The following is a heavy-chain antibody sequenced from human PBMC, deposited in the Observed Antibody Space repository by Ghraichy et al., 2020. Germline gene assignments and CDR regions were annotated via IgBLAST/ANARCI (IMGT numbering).Heavy chain of an antibody. Sequence: SVKVSCKASGGTFSSYAISWVRQAPGQGLEWMGGIIPIFGTANYAQKFQGRVTITTDESTSTAYMELSSLRSEDTAVYYCARGLELRYNWFDPWGQGTLVTVSS. J-gene: IGHJ5*02. D-gene: IGHD1-7*01. V-gene: IGHV1-69*05. CDR3: ARGLELRYNWFDP. CDR1: GGTFSSYA. CDR2: IIPIFGTA.